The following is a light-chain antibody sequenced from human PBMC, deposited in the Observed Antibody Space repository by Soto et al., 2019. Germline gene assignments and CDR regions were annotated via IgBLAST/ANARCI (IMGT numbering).Light chain of an antibody. CDR3: SSRAGSAPYV. V-gene: IGLV2-8*01. Sequence: QSALTQPPSASGSPGQSVTISCTGTSSDVCGYNYVSWYQQHPGKAPKLMVYEVTKRPSGVPDRFSGSKSGNTASLAVSGLQADDEADYYCSSRAGSAPYVFGTGTKVTVL. CDR2: EVT. J-gene: IGLJ1*01. CDR1: SSDVCGYNY.